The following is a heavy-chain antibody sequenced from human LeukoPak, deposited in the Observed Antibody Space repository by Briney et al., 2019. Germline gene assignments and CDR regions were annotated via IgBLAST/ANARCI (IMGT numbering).Heavy chain of an antibody. J-gene: IGHJ5*02. Sequence: PGGSLRLSCSASGFTFSDYAMHWVRQAPGKGLEWVAVIWYDGSNKYYADSVKGRFTISRDNSKNTPYLQMNSLRAEDTAVYYCARDRQQLVLDNWFDPWGQGTLVTVSS. CDR1: GFTFSDYA. V-gene: IGHV3-33*08. D-gene: IGHD6-13*01. CDR3: ARDRQQLVLDNWFDP. CDR2: IWYDGSNK.